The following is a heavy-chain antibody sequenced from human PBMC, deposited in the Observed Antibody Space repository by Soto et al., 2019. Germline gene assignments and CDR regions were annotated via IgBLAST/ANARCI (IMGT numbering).Heavy chain of an antibody. J-gene: IGHJ6*03. CDR3: VSGLGTDYYYYYYMDV. D-gene: IGHD7-27*01. CDR2: IIPILGIA. CDR1: GGTFSSYT. Sequence: SVKVSCKASGGTFSSYTISWVRQAPGQGLEWMGRIIPILGIANYAQKFQGRVTITADKSTSTAYMELSILRSEDTAVYYCVSGLGTDYYYYYYMDVWGKGTTVTVSS. V-gene: IGHV1-69*02.